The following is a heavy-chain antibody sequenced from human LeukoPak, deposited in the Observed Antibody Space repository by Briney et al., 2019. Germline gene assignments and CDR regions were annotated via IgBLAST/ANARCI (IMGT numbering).Heavy chain of an antibody. J-gene: IGHJ4*02. CDR3: ARSAFLVTAPGLYYFDY. CDR2: IYNSGST. D-gene: IGHD6-13*01. CDR1: GDSISSYY. Sequence: SETLSLTCTVSGDSISSYYWSWIRQPPGKGLEWIGYIYNSGSTNYNPSLKGRVTMSVATSKNQFSLHLSSVTAADTAVYYCARSAFLVTAPGLYYFDYWGQGTLVAVSS. V-gene: IGHV4-59*12.